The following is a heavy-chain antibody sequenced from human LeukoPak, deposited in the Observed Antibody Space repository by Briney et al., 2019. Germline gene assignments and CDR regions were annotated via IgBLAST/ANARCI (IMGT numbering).Heavy chain of an antibody. CDR1: GFTFSSYW. J-gene: IGHJ4*02. CDR2: IKHDGSAK. D-gene: IGHD3-22*01. Sequence: PGGSLRLSCAASGFTFSSYWMSWVRQAPGKGLEWVANIKHDGSAKYYVDSVKGRFTISRDNAKNSLYLQMNSLRAEDTAVYYCARDSQYYYDSSGYSDYWDQGTLVTVSS. V-gene: IGHV3-7*01. CDR3: ARDSQYYYDSSGYSDY.